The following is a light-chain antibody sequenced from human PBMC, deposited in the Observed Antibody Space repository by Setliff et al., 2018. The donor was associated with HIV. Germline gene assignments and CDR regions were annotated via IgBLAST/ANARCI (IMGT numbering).Light chain of an antibody. J-gene: IGLJ1*01. V-gene: IGLV2-23*01. Sequence: QSALAQPASVSGSPGQSITISCTGTSSDVGTYNFVSWYQQFPGKAPKLMIYEGSKRPSGVSNRFSGSKSGNTASLTISGLQAEDEADYYCCSNTGSNTYVFGSGTKVTVL. CDR3: CSNTGSNTYV. CDR2: EGS. CDR1: SSDVGTYNF.